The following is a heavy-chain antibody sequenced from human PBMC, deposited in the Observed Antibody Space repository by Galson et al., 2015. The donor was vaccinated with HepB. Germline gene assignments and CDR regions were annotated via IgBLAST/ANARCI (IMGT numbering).Heavy chain of an antibody. D-gene: IGHD3-10*01. CDR3: ARGSGSGWLRPFDY. Sequence: VKVSCKASGYTFTSYAMHWVRQAPGQRLEWMGWINAGNGNTKYSQKFQGRVTITRDTSASTAYMELSSLRSEDTAVYYCARGSGSGWLRPFDYWGQGTLVTVSS. CDR2: INAGNGNT. CDR1: GYTFTSYA. J-gene: IGHJ4*02. V-gene: IGHV1-3*01.